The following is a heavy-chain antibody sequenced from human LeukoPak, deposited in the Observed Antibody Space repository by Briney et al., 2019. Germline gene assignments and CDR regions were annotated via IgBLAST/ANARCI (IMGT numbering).Heavy chain of an antibody. CDR2: IYSDGPA. V-gene: IGHV3-53*01. CDR3: VRDLT. Sequence: GGSLRLSCAASGFTFSNNRMSWVRQAPGRGLEWVSVIYSDGPAYYADSVKGRFTRSRDNSKSTLYPQMNSLKADDTAVYYCVRDLTWGQGTLVTVSS. J-gene: IGHJ5*02. CDR1: GFTFSNNR.